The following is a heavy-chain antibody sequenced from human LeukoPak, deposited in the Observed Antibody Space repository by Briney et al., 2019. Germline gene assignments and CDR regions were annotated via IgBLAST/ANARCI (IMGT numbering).Heavy chain of an antibody. D-gene: IGHD3-10*01. CDR2: ISALNGNT. CDR3: ARDRLLWFRELFWNPFDY. Sequence: ASVKVSCKSSGYSFTSYGITWVRQAPGQGLEWMGWISALNGNTDYAQKLQGRVTVTTDTSTNTAYMELRGLRSDDTAVYYCARDRLLWFRELFWNPFDYWGQGTLVTVSS. J-gene: IGHJ4*02. CDR1: GYSFTSYG. V-gene: IGHV1-18*01.